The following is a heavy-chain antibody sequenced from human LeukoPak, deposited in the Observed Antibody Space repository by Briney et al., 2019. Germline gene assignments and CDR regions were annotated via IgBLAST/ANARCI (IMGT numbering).Heavy chain of an antibody. J-gene: IGHJ5*02. CDR1: GFTFSDYY. V-gene: IGHV3-11*01. CDR2: ISSSGSTI. Sequence: GGSLRLSCAPSGFTFSDYYMTWIRQAPGKGLEWVSYISSSGSTIYYADSVKGRFTISRDNAKNSLYLQMNSLRAEDTAVYYCARSRKSRLAGVPKGPFDPWGQGTLVTVSS. D-gene: IGHD1-14*01. CDR3: ARSRKSRLAGVPKGPFDP.